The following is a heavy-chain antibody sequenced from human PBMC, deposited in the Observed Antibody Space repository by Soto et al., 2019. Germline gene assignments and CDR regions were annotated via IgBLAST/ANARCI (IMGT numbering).Heavy chain of an antibody. J-gene: IGHJ3*02. V-gene: IGHV4-59*01. CDR3: ARVYCSSTSCTIGVAFDI. Sequence: KPSETLSLTCTVSGGSISSYYWSWIRQPPGKGLEWIGYIYYSGSTNYNPSLKSRVTISVDTSKNQFSLKLSSVTAADTAVYYCARVYCSSTSCTIGVAFDIWGQGTMVTVSS. CDR1: GGSISSYY. D-gene: IGHD2-2*01. CDR2: IYYSGST.